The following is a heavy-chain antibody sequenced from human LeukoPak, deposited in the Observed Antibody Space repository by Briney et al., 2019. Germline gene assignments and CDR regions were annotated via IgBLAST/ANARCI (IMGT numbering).Heavy chain of an antibody. Sequence: GGSLRLSCAASGFTFSSYEMNWVRQAPGKGLEWVSYISSSGSTIYYADSVKGRFTISRDNAKNSLYLQMNSLRAEDTAVYYCARLWQQLALDYWGQGTLVTVSS. CDR2: ISSSGSTI. J-gene: IGHJ4*02. CDR3: ARLWQQLALDY. CDR1: GFTFSSYE. V-gene: IGHV3-48*03. D-gene: IGHD6-13*01.